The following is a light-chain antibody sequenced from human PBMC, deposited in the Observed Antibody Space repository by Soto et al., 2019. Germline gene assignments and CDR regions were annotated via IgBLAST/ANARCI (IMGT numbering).Light chain of an antibody. CDR3: QQYHNWLT. V-gene: IGKV3-15*01. CDR1: QSVNSN. Sequence: EIVMTQYPATLSVSPGERGTLSCRASQSVNSNLAWYQQKPGQAPRLLIYDASTRATGIPARFSGSGSGTEFTLTISSLQSEDFALYYCQQYHNWLTFGGGTKVDIK. CDR2: DAS. J-gene: IGKJ4*01.